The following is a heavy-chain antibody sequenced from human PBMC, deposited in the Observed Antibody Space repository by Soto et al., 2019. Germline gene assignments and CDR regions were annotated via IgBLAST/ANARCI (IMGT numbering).Heavy chain of an antibody. D-gene: IGHD2-21*02. J-gene: IGHJ4*02. V-gene: IGHV5-51*01. CDR3: ARQRGLAYCGGDCYADY. CDR2: IYPGDSDT. CDR1: GYSFTSYW. Sequence: GESLKISCKGSGYSFTSYWIGWGRQMPGKGLEWMGIIYPGDSDTRYSPSFQGQVTISADKSISTAYLQWSSLKASDTAMYYCARQRGLAYCGGDCYADYWGQGTLVTVSS.